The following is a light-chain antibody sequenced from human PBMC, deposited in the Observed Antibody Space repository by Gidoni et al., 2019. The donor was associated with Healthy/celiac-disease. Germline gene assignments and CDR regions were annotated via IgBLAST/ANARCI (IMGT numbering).Light chain of an antibody. V-gene: IGKV1-9*01. CDR2: AAS. Sequence: DIQLTQSPSFLSASVGDRVTITCRASQGISSYLAWYQQKPGKAPKLLIYAASTLPSGVPSRFSGSGSGTELTLTTRSLQPEDFATYYCQQLNSYPPTFGGGTKVEIK. J-gene: IGKJ4*01. CDR3: QQLNSYPPT. CDR1: QGISSY.